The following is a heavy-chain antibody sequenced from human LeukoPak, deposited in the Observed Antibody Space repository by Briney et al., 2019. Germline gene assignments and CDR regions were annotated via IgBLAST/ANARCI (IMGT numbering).Heavy chain of an antibody. CDR1: GFTFSDYW. V-gene: IGHV3-7*04. J-gene: IGHJ4*01. CDR3: AGGALDY. Sequence: GGSLRLSCAASGFTFSDYWMSWVRQAPGQVLEWVGNINQDGREQHFVDSVKGRFTIYRDNAKHSLYLQLDNLSVEHTAVYYCAGGALDYWGHGTMVSVSS. CDR2: INQDGREQ.